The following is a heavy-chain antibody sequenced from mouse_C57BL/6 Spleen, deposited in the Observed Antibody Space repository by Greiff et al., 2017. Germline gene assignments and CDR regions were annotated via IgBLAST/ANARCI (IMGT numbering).Heavy chain of an antibody. Sequence: QVTLQESGPGILQPSQTLSLTCSFSGFSLSTFGMGVGWIRQPSGKGLEWLAHIWWDDDKYYNPALKSRLTISKDTSKNQVFLKIANVDTADTATYYCARIGGEDGSSSWCFDVWGTGTTVTVSA. V-gene: IGHV8-8*01. CDR3: ARIGGEDGSSSWCFDV. D-gene: IGHD1-1*01. CDR2: IWWDDDK. CDR1: GFSLSTFGMG. J-gene: IGHJ1*03.